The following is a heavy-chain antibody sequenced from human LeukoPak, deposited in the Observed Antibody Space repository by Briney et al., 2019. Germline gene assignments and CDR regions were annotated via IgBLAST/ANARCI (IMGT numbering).Heavy chain of an antibody. CDR3: ATKQWLAPPPDS. D-gene: IGHD6-19*01. CDR1: GFTFSKYW. V-gene: IGHV3-74*01. CDR2: INADGTVT. Sequence: GGSLRLSCAAFGFTFSKYWMLWVRQAPGKGLESVSRINADGTVTTYADSVKGRFTVSRDNADNTMFLQMNSVRDEDTAVYYCATKQWLAPPPDSWGQGTPVTVSS. J-gene: IGHJ4*02.